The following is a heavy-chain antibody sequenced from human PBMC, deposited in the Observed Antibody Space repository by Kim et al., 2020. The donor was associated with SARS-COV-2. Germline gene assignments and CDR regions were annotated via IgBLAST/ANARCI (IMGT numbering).Heavy chain of an antibody. D-gene: IGHD6-6*01. CDR1: GGSISSGGYS. CDR3: ARGHSSSFDY. J-gene: IGHJ4*02. Sequence: TLSLTCAVSGGSISSGGYSWSWIRQPPGKGLEWIGYIYHSGSTYYNPSLKSRVTISVDRSKNQFSLKLSSVTAADTAVYYCARGHSSSFDYWGQGTLVTVSS. CDR2: IYHSGST. V-gene: IGHV4-30-2*01.